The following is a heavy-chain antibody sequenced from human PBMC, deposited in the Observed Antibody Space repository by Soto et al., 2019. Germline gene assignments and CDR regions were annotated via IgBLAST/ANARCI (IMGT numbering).Heavy chain of an antibody. CDR2: IYHSGST. D-gene: IGHD2-8*01. Sequence: PSETLSLTCPVSGYSISSGYYWGWIRQPPGKGLEWIGSIYHSGSTYYNPSLKSRVTISVDTSKNQFSLKLSSVTAADTAVYYCARGAILGYCTNGVCSWNWFDPWGQGTLVTVS. CDR1: GYSISSGYY. V-gene: IGHV4-38-2*02. J-gene: IGHJ5*02. CDR3: ARGAILGYCTNGVCSWNWFDP.